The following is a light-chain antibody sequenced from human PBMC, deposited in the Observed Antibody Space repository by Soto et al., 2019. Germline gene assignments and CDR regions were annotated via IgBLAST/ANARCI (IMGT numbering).Light chain of an antibody. Sequence: QSALTQPISVSGSPGQSITISCTGNSNDIGSYDYVCWYQQHPGKAPRLLIHGVHNRSPGISGRFSASKSGLTASLTIYGLQAEDEADYYCNALSANRVYLFGHGTKVIVL. CDR2: GVH. CDR3: NALSANRVYL. J-gene: IGLJ1*01. V-gene: IGLV2-14*01. CDR1: SNDIGSYDY.